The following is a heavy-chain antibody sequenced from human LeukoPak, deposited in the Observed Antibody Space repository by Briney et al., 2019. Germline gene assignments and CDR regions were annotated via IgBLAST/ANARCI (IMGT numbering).Heavy chain of an antibody. CDR3: ASLRYFDWSHFDY. Sequence: PSETLSLTCTVSGGSISSSSYYWGWIRQPPGTGLEWIGSIYYSGSTYYNPSLKSRVTISVDTSKNQFSLKLSSVTAADTAVYYCASLRYFDWSHFDYWGQGTLVTVSS. CDR2: IYYSGST. J-gene: IGHJ4*02. CDR1: GGSISSSSYY. D-gene: IGHD3-9*01. V-gene: IGHV4-39*07.